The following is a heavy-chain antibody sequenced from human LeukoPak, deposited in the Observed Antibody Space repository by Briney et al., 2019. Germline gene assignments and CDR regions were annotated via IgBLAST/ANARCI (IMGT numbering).Heavy chain of an antibody. V-gene: IGHV4-34*01. J-gene: IGHJ4*02. CDR3: ARGIAVAGKVGGLDY. CDR2: INHSGST. D-gene: IGHD6-19*01. Sequence: PSETLSLTCAVYGGSFSGYYWSWIRQPPGKGLEWIGEINHSGSTNYNPSLKSRVTISVDTSKNQFSLKLSSVTAADTAVYYCARGIAVAGKVGGLDYWGQGTLVTVSS. CDR1: GGSFSGYY.